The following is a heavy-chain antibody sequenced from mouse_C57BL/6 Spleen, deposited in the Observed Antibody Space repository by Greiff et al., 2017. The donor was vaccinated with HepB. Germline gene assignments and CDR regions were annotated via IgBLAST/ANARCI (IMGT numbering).Heavy chain of an antibody. D-gene: IGHD2-1*01. Sequence: EVQLVESGPGLVKPSQSLSLTCSVTVYSITSGYYWNWIRQFPGNKLEWMGYISYDGSNNYNPSLKIRISITRDTSKNQFFLKLNSVTTEDTATYYCARGEDLPDYWGQGTTLTVSS. CDR3: ARGEDLPDY. CDR1: VYSITSGYY. V-gene: IGHV3-6*01. J-gene: IGHJ2*01. CDR2: ISYDGSN.